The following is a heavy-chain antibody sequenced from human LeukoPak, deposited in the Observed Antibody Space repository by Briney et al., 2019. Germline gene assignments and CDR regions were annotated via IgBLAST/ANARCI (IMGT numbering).Heavy chain of an antibody. CDR2: IGYDGSKK. CDR3: VKDRPDWTFDY. J-gene: IGHJ4*02. Sequence: GGSLRLSCAASGFTFSSYGIHWVRQAPGKGLEWVTFIGYDGSKKYYADSVKGRFTISRDNSKNTLYLQMNNLRAEDTAVYYCVKDRPDWTFDYWGQGTLVTVSS. V-gene: IGHV3-30*02. CDR1: GFTFSSYG. D-gene: IGHD1-1*01.